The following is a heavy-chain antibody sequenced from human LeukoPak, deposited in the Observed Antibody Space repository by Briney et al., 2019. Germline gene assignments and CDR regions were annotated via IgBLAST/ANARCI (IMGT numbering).Heavy chain of an antibody. CDR1: GYTFTAYH. CDR2: ISAYNGNT. CDR3: ARDQYFDWLLNPAGFDY. V-gene: IGHV1-18*04. D-gene: IGHD3-9*01. Sequence: GASVKVSCKTSGYTFTAYHMHWVRQAPGQGLEWMGWISAYNGNTNYAQKLQGRVTMTTDTSTSTAYMELRSLRSDDTAVYYCARDQYFDWLLNPAGFDYWGQGALVTVSS. J-gene: IGHJ4*02.